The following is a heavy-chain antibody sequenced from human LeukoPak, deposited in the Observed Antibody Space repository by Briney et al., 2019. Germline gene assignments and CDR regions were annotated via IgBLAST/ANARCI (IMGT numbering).Heavy chain of an antibody. CDR3: AREYDSKGRFDN. CDR2: ISGSGGST. D-gene: IGHD3-22*01. CDR1: GFTFSSYA. J-gene: IGHJ4*02. V-gene: IGHV3-23*01. Sequence: PGGSLRLSCAASGFTFSSYAMSWVRQAPGKGLEWVSAISGSGGSTYYADSVKGRFTISRDNSKNTLYLQMNSLRAEDTATYHCAREYDSKGRFDNWGQGTLVIVSS.